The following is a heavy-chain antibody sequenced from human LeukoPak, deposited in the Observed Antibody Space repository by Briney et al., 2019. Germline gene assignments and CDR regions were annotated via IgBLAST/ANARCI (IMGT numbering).Heavy chain of an antibody. V-gene: IGHV4-61*01. CDR3: ARAGSPEYYDYVWGSHRSAYYFDY. D-gene: IGHD3-16*02. CDR2: IYYSGST. J-gene: IGHJ4*02. Sequence: SETLSLTCTVSGGSVSSGSYYWSWIRQPPGKGLEWIGYIYYSGSTNYNPSLKSRVTISVDTSKNQFSLKLSSVTAADTAVYYCARAGSPEYYDYVWGSHRSAYYFDYWGQGTLVTVSS. CDR1: GGSVSSGSYY.